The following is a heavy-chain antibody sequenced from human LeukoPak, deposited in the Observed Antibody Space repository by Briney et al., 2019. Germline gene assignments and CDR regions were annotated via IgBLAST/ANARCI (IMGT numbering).Heavy chain of an antibody. CDR2: TYYRSTWYN. CDR3: ARRLTQYDCFDP. J-gene: IGHJ5*02. Sequence: SQTLSLTCAISGDSVSSNSVTWNWIRQSPSRGLEWLGRTYYRSTWYNDYVVSVRGRITVNPDTSKNQFSLHLNSVTPEDTAVYYCARRLTQYDCFDPWGQGILVTVSS. V-gene: IGHV6-1*01. CDR1: GDSVSSNSVT. D-gene: IGHD2-2*01.